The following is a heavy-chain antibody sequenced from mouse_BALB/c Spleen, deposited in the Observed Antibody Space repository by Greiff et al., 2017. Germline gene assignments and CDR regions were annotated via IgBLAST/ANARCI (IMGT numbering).Heavy chain of an antibody. CDR3: ARALYYRYDGASFAD. J-gene: IGHJ3*01. CDR2: IRNKANGYTT. CDR1: GFTFTDYY. V-gene: IGHV7-3*02. D-gene: IGHD2-14*01. Sequence: EVQLMESGGGLVQPGGSLRLSCATSGFTFTDYYMSWVRQPPGKALEWLGFIRNKANGYTTEYSASVKGRFTISRDNSQSILYLQMNTLRAEDSATYYCARALYYRYDGASFADWGQGTLVTVSA.